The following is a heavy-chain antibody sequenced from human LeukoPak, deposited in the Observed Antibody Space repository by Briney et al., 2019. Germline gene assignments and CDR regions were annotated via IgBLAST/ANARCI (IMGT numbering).Heavy chain of an antibody. CDR2: ISGSGGST. V-gene: IGHV3-23*01. D-gene: IGHD2-15*01. Sequence: PGGSLRLSCAASGFTVSSYDMSWVRQAPGKGLEWVSAISGSGGSTYYADSVKGRFTISRDNSKNTLYLQMNGLRAEDTAVYYCRAVVVAAAVVYYFDYWGQGTLVTVSS. J-gene: IGHJ4*02. CDR3: RAVVVAAAVVYYFDY. CDR1: GFTVSSYD.